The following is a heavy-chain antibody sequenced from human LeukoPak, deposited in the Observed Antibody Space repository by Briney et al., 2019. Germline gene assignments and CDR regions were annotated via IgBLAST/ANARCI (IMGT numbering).Heavy chain of an antibody. CDR1: RYTFSAYS. Sequence: ASVKVSCKASRYTFSAYSVHWVRQAPGQGLQWMAWINPNSGDTEYAQDFRGRVTLTRDTSISKAYMELKSLTSNDTAVYFCARLKIRAEVSAPLDFWGPGTLVSVSS. V-gene: IGHV1-2*02. CDR3: ARLKIRAEVSAPLDF. J-gene: IGHJ4*02. CDR2: INPNSGDT.